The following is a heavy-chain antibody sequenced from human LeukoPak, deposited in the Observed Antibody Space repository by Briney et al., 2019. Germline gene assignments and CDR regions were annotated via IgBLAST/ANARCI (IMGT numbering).Heavy chain of an antibody. CDR2: IYSSGST. CDR3: ARGNYYDSSGYYY. V-gene: IGHV4-4*07. D-gene: IGHD3-22*01. Sequence: SETLSLTCTVSGDSISSFYWSWIRQPAGKGLEWIGRIYSSGSTNYNPSLESRVTISVDTSKNQFSLKLSSVTAADTAVYYCARGNYYDSSGYYYWGQGTLVTVSS. CDR1: GDSISSFY. J-gene: IGHJ4*02.